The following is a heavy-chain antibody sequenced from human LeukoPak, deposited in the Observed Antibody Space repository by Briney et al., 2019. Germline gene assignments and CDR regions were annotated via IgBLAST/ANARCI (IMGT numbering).Heavy chain of an antibody. CDR2: MNPNSGNI. J-gene: IGHJ4*02. CDR3: AIDYGDYGGLPFDY. Sequence: ASVKVSCKASGYTFTSYDINWVRQATGQGLERMGWMNPNSGNIGYAQKFQGRVTMTRNTSISTAYMELSSLRSEDTAVYYCAIDYGDYGGLPFDYWGQGTLVTVSS. V-gene: IGHV1-8*01. CDR1: GYTFTSYD. D-gene: IGHD4-17*01.